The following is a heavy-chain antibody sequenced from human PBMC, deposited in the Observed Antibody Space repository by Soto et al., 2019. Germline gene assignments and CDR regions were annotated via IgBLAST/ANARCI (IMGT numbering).Heavy chain of an antibody. V-gene: IGHV3-30*03. D-gene: IGHD2-15*01. CDR1: AFTFNDYA. J-gene: IGHJ6*02. CDR2: ISFDGNNK. Sequence: QVHLVESGGGGVQPGRSKRLSCVVSAFTFNDYAIHWVRQAPGKGLEWVAVISFDGNNKFYADSVKGRFTISRDRSKTTAYLQMNNLRAEDTAVYYCARDHWDCSGGGCNPHQLNFFAMDVWGQGTTVTVSS. CDR3: ARDHWDCSGGGCNPHQLNFFAMDV.